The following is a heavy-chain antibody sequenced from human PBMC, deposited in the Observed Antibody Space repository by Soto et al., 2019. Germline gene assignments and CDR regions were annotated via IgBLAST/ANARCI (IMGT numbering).Heavy chain of an antibody. CDR3: AKGIAVAELDY. Sequence: QVQLVESGGGVVQPGRSLRLSCAASGFTFSSYGMHWVRQAPGKGLEWVAVISYDGSNKYYADSVKGRFTISRDNSKNTLYLQRNSLRAEDTAVYYCAKGIAVAELDYWGQGTLVTVSS. V-gene: IGHV3-30*18. D-gene: IGHD6-19*01. CDR2: ISYDGSNK. J-gene: IGHJ4*02. CDR1: GFTFSSYG.